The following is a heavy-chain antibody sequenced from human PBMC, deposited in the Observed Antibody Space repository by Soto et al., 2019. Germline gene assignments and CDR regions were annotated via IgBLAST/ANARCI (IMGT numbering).Heavy chain of an antibody. V-gene: IGHV3-30*18. CDR2: ISYDGSNK. CDR3: AKESEMTTVTIYGMDV. J-gene: IGHJ6*02. Sequence: QVQLESGGGVVQPGRSLRLSCAASGFTFSSYGMHWVRQAPGKGLEWVAVISYDGSNKYYADSVKGRFTISRDNSKNTLYLQMNSLRAEDTAVYYCAKESEMTTVTIYGMDVWGQGTTVTVSS. CDR1: GFTFSSYG. D-gene: IGHD4-17*01.